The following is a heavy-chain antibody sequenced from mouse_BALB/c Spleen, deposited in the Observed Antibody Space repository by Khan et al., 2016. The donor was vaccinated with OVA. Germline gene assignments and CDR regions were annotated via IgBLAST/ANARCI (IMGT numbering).Heavy chain of an antibody. Sequence: VQLKQSGAELVKPGASVKLSCTASGFNIKDTYMHWVKQRPEQGLEWIGRIDPANGNTKYDPKFQGKATITADTSSNTAYLQLSSLTSEDTAVYYSARSYGHYAMDYWGQGTSVTVSS. CDR3: ARSYGHYAMDY. D-gene: IGHD1-1*02. J-gene: IGHJ4*01. CDR1: GFNIKDTY. V-gene: IGHV14-3*02. CDR2: IDPANGNT.